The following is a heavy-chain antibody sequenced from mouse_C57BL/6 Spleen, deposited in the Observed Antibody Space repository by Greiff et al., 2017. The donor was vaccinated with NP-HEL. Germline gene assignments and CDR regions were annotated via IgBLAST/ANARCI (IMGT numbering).Heavy chain of an antibody. V-gene: IGHV1-26*01. CDR1: GYTFTDYY. CDR3: ARAYSYYAMDY. J-gene: IGHJ4*01. D-gene: IGHD2-12*01. Sequence: DVKLQESGPELVKPGASVKISCKASGYTFTDYYMNWVKQSHGKSLEWLGDINPNNGGTSYNQKFKGKATLTVDKSSSTAYMELRSLTSEDSAVYYCARAYSYYAMDYWGQGTSVTVSS. CDR2: INPNNGGT.